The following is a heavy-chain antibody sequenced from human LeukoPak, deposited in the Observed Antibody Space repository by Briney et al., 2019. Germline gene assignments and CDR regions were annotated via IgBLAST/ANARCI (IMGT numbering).Heavy chain of an antibody. CDR3: ARRGYCSGGSCYSAAFDI. V-gene: IGHV5-51*01. D-gene: IGHD2-15*01. Sequence: GESLKISCKGSGYSFTSYWIGWVRQMPGKGLEWMGIIYPGDSDTRYSPSFQGQVTISADKSTSTAYLQWSSLKASDTAMFYCARRGYCSGGSCYSAAFDIWGQGTMVTVSS. J-gene: IGHJ3*02. CDR2: IYPGDSDT. CDR1: GYSFTSYW.